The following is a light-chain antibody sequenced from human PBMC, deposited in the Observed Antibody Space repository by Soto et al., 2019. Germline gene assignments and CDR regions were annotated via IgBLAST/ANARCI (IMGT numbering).Light chain of an antibody. CDR1: TGAVTSGYY. J-gene: IGLJ3*02. CDR2: SIS. Sequence: QAVVTQEPSLTVSPGETVTLTCASSTGAVTSGYYPNWFQQKPGQAPRPLIYSISSKHSWTPARFSGSLLGDKAALTLSGVQPEDEAEYYCLLYYGGAQVFGGGTKLTVL. V-gene: IGLV7-43*01. CDR3: LLYYGGAQV.